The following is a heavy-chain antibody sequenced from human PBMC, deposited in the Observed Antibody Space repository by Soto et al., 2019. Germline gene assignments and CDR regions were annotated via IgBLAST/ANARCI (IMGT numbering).Heavy chain of an antibody. J-gene: IGHJ3*02. V-gene: IGHV1-69*06. CDR1: GGTFSSYA. D-gene: IGHD1-26*01. Sequence: QVQLVQSGAEVKKPGSSVKVSCKASGGTFSSYAISWVRQAPGQGLEWMGGIMPIFGTANYAQKFQGRVTITADKSTSTAYMELSSLRSEDTAVYYCARDRGRGRELGDAFDIWGQGTMVTVSS. CDR3: ARDRGRGRELGDAFDI. CDR2: IMPIFGTA.